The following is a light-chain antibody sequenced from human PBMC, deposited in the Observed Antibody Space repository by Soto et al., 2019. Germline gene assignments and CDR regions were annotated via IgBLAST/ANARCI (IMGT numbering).Light chain of an antibody. Sequence: QSALTQPASVSGSPGQSITISCTGTSSDVGTYFYVSWYQHHPGKAPKLMIYEVSNRPSGVSNRFSGSKSGNAASLTISGLQAEDEADYYCSSYRRSNTLVFGTGTKVTVL. J-gene: IGLJ1*01. CDR2: EVS. CDR3: SSYRRSNTLV. V-gene: IGLV2-14*01. CDR1: SSDVGTYFY.